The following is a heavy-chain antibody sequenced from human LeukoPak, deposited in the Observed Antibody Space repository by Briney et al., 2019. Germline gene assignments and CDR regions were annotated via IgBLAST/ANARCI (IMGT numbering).Heavy chain of an antibody. J-gene: IGHJ4*02. D-gene: IGHD3-22*01. Sequence: GGSLRLSCAASGFTFSSYWMSLVRQAPGKGLEWVANIKQDGSEKYYVDSVKGRFTISRDNAKNSLYLQMNSLRAEDTAVYYCATYDSSGYNFDYWGQGTLVTVSS. V-gene: IGHV3-7*01. CDR2: IKQDGSEK. CDR1: GFTFSSYW. CDR3: ATYDSSGYNFDY.